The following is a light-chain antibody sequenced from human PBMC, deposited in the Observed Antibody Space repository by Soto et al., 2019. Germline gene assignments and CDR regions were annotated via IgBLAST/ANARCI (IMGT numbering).Light chain of an antibody. CDR2: SAS. Sequence: DIHMTQSPSSLSASVGDRVTVTCRAGQSISRYLNWYQQRPGKAPNLLIYSASSLQTGVPSRFSGSGSGTDFTLTITNLQPEDFATYYCQQSYNGPFTFGPGTKVDIK. V-gene: IGKV1-39*01. CDR1: QSISRY. CDR3: QQSYNGPFT. J-gene: IGKJ3*01.